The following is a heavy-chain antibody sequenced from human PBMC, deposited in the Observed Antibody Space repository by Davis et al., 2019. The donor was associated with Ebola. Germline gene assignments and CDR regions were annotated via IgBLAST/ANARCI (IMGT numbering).Heavy chain of an antibody. CDR3: ARSEFYDSTGYYVHWYYDL. J-gene: IGHJ2*01. CDR2: GYYGGRT. D-gene: IGHD3-22*01. Sequence: SETLSLTCTVSGGSIRTHYWSWIRQSPGKGLEWIGYGYYGGRTDYNPSLKSRAIISVDTSKNHFSLNLSSVTAADTAIYYCARSEFYDSTGYYVHWYYDLWGRGTLVTVSS. CDR1: GGSIRTHY. V-gene: IGHV4-59*11.